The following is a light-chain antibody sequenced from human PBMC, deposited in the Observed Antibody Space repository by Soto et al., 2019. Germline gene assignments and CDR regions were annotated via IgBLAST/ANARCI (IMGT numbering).Light chain of an antibody. J-gene: IGLJ1*01. Sequence: QSVLTQPPSASGSPGQSVTISCTGTKSDIGVYDFVSWYQHHPGKAPRLMIYDVNHRPSGVSNRFSGSKSGNTASLTISRLQAEDEADYYCSSYTRSNTYVFGTGTKV. V-gene: IGLV2-14*01. CDR2: DVN. CDR1: KSDIGVYDF. CDR3: SSYTRSNTYV.